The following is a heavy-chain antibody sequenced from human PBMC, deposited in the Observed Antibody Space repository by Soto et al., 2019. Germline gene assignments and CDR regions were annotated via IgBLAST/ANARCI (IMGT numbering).Heavy chain of an antibody. CDR3: ARRDNSGFTDY. J-gene: IGHJ4*02. CDR1: GYMFTSYW. Sequence: PXESLKISFKGSGYMFTSYWIGWVRQMPGKGLEWMGIIYPLNSDTRYSPSFQGQVTLSADKSISTTYLQWSSLKASDTAMYYCARRDNSGFTDYWGQGTLVTVSS. CDR2: IYPLNSDT. D-gene: IGHD3-22*01. V-gene: IGHV5-51*01.